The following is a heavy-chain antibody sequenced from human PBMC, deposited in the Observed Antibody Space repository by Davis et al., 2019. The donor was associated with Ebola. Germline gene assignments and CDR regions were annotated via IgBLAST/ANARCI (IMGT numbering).Heavy chain of an antibody. CDR2: IYYSGST. Sequence: PGGSLRLSCTVSGGSISSSSYYWGWIRRPPGKGLEWIGSIYYSGSTYYNPSLKSRVTISVDTSKNQFSLKLSSVTAADTAVYYCASEYYDFGRVMDVWGKGTTVTVSS. V-gene: IGHV4-39*07. CDR3: ASEYYDFGRVMDV. D-gene: IGHD3-3*01. CDR1: GGSISSSSYY. J-gene: IGHJ6*03.